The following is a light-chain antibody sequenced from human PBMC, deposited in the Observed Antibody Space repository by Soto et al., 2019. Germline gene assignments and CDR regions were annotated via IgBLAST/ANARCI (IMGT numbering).Light chain of an antibody. J-gene: IGKJ4*01. Sequence: EIVMTHSPATLSVSPWEIATLSCRASQSVSSNLAWYQQKPGQAPRLLIYGASNRATGIPARFSGSGSGTDFTLTISSLEPEDFAVYYCQQRSNWPPLTFGGGTKVDIK. CDR2: GAS. CDR1: QSVSSN. CDR3: QQRSNWPPLT. V-gene: IGKV3-11*01.